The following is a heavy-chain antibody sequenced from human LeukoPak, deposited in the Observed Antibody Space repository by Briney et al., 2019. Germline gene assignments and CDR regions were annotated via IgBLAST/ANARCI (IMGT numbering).Heavy chain of an antibody. Sequence: GGSLRLSCAASGFTFSSYSMNWVRQAPRKGLEWVSSISSSSSYIYYADSVKGRFTISRDNSKNTLYLQMNSLRAEDTAVYYCAKSPSLQAFDIWGQGTMVTVSS. J-gene: IGHJ3*02. CDR2: ISSSSSYI. CDR1: GFTFSSYS. CDR3: AKSPSLQAFDI. V-gene: IGHV3-21*04.